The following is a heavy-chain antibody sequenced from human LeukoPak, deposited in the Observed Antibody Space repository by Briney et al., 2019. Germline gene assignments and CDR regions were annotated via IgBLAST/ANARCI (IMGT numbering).Heavy chain of an antibody. CDR2: IWYDGSKK. V-gene: IGHV3-33*01. CDR1: GFTFSSHG. D-gene: IGHD6-13*01. J-gene: IGHJ6*02. Sequence: GGSLRLSCAASGFTFSSHGFHWDRQAPGKGLEWVAAIWYDGSKKCYGNSVKGRFTISRDNSKNTVHLQMNSLRVEDTAVYYCARDPESSMDVWGQGTTVTVSS. CDR3: ARDPESSMDV.